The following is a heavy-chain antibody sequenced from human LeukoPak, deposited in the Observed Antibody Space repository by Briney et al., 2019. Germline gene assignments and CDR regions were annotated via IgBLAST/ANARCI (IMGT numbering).Heavy chain of an antibody. CDR2: ISAYNGNT. Sequence: GASVKVSCKASGYTFTSYGISWVRQAPGQGLEWMGWISAYNGNTNYAQKLQGRVTMTTDTSTSTAYMELRSLRSDDTAMYYCARDIVVVPAADYGMDVWGQGTTVTVSS. CDR3: ARDIVVVPAADYGMDV. V-gene: IGHV1-18*01. CDR1: GYTFTSYG. J-gene: IGHJ6*02. D-gene: IGHD2-2*01.